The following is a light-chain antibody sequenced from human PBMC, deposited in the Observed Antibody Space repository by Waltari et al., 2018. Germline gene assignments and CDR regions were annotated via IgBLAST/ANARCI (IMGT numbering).Light chain of an antibody. CDR3: QQYRDTPYT. V-gene: IGKV4-1*01. J-gene: IGKJ2*01. Sequence: DIVMTQSPDSLAVSLVERATIHCKSSQSIFNSSNNKDYLAWYQLKPGQPPKLLIYWASTRESGVPDRFSGSGTGTDFTLTISSLQTEDVATYYCQQYRDTPYTFGQGTNLEI. CDR2: WAS. CDR1: QSIFNSSNNKDY.